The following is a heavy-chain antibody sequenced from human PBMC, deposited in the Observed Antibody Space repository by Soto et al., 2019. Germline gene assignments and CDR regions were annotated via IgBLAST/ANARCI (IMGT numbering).Heavy chain of an antibody. V-gene: IGHV5-51*01. CDR3: ASGGVSTRTFDY. D-gene: IGHD3-3*01. J-gene: IGHJ4*02. CDR2: IYPSDSDT. Sequence: GESLKISCKGSGYNFAGYWIAWVRQMPGKGLELMGIIYPSDSDTRYRPSFQGQVTISADKSISSAYLQWSSLRASETPMYYCASGGVSTRTFDYWGQGTPVTVSS. CDR1: GYNFAGYW.